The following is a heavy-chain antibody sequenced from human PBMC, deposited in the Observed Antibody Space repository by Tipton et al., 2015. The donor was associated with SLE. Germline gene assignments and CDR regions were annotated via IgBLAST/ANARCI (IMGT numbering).Heavy chain of an antibody. V-gene: IGHV3-23*01. CDR1: GFPFSSYA. J-gene: IGHJ3*02. CDR3: AREKTVAAAFDI. D-gene: IGHD6-19*01. Sequence: SLRLSCAASGFPFSSYAMSWVRQAPGKGLEWVSAISGSGGSTYYADSVKGRFTISRDNSKNTLYLQMNSLRAEDTAVYYCAREKTVAAAFDIWGQGTMVTVSS. CDR2: ISGSGGST.